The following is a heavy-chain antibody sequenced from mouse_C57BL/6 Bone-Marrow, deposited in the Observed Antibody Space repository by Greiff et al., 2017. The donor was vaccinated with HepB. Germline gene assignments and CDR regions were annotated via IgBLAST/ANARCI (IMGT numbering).Heavy chain of an antibody. CDR1: GYSITSGYY. Sequence: EVQLVESGPGLVKPSQSLSLTCSVTGYSITSGYYWNWIRQFPGNKLEWMGYISYDGSNNYNPSLKNRISITRDTSKNQFFLKLNSVTTEDTATYYCARGYGSRDYAMDYWGQGTSVTVSS. V-gene: IGHV3-6*01. D-gene: IGHD1-1*01. J-gene: IGHJ4*01. CDR3: ARGYGSRDYAMDY. CDR2: ISYDGSN.